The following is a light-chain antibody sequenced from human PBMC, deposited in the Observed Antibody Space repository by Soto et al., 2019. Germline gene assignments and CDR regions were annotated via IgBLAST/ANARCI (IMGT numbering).Light chain of an antibody. Sequence: EIVMTQSPATLSVSPGERVTLSCRASQSVSRFLAWYQQRPGQAPRLLIYDTSTRATGVPARFSGSGSGTEFSLTISSLQSEDFAVYYCQHYGRSPPHSFGQGTKLEIK. CDR1: QSVSRF. CDR2: DTS. V-gene: IGKV3-15*01. CDR3: QHYGRSPPHS. J-gene: IGKJ2*01.